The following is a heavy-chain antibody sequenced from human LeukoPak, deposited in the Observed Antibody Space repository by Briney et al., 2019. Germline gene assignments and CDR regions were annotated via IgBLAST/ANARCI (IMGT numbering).Heavy chain of an antibody. CDR2: IYYSGGT. V-gene: IGHV4-59*01. D-gene: IGHD3-16*01. J-gene: IGHJ4*02. CDR1: GGSISSYY. Sequence: SETLSLTCTVSGGSISSYYWSWIRHPPGKGLEWIGYIYYSGGTNYNPSLKSRVTMSVDTSKNQFSLKLSSVTTADTAVYYCTRGAGWLIDYWGQGILVTVSS. CDR3: TRGAGWLIDY.